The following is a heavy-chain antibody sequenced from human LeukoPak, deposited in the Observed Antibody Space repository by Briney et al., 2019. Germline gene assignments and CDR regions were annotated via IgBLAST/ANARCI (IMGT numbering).Heavy chain of an antibody. CDR3: ARGGGWSDY. Sequence: RTGGSLRLSCAASGFTFSSYTMNWVRQAPGKGLEWVTSISSTSDYIYYADSVKGRFTVSRDKAKNSLSLQMSSLRVEDTAVYYCARGGGWSDYWGQGTLVTVSS. J-gene: IGHJ4*02. CDR1: GFTFSSYT. CDR2: ISSTSDYI. D-gene: IGHD6-19*01. V-gene: IGHV3-21*01.